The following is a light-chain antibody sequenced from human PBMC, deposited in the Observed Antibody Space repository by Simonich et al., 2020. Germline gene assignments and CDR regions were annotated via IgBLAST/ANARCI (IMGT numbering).Light chain of an antibody. CDR1: KLGDKY. V-gene: IGLV3-1*01. CDR3: QAWDSSYVV. CDR2: QDR. Sequence: SYELTQPPSVSLSPGQTASLTCSGDKLGDKYACWYQQKPGQSPVLVIYQDRKRPSGIPERFSGSNSWNTATLTISGTQAMDEADYYCQAWDSSYVVFGGGTKLTVL. J-gene: IGLJ2*01.